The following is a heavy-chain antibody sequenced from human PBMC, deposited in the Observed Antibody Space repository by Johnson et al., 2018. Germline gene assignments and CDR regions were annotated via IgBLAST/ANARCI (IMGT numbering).Heavy chain of an antibody. CDR2: ISYDGSII. J-gene: IGHJ4*01. CDR3: AKDLGDFDFWSGPEY. CDR1: GFTFTYHG. V-gene: IGHV3-30*18. D-gene: IGHD3-3*01. Sequence: QVQLVQSGGGVVRPGRSLRLSCAASGFTFTYHGMHWLRQAPGKGPEWITFISYDGSIINYADSVKGRFTISRDSSNNKLYLQMNSLRTEDTAMYYCAKDLGDFDFWSGPEYWGHGTLVTVSS.